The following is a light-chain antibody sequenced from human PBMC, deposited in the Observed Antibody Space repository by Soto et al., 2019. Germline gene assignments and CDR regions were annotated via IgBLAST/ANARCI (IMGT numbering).Light chain of an antibody. J-gene: IGKJ5*01. CDR3: QQYSSSPRT. CDR1: QSVSIH. V-gene: IGKV3-20*01. Sequence: ETVMTQSPGTLSVSLLEIATLSCMASQSVSIHLAWYQQKPGQAPRLLIYDTSTRATGIPARFSGSGSGTDFSLTISRLEPEDFAVYHCQQYSSSPRTFGQGTRLEIK. CDR2: DTS.